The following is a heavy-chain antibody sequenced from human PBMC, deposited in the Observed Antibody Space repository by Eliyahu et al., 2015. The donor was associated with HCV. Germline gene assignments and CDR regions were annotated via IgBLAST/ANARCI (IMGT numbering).Heavy chain of an antibody. CDR1: XSTFPSYA. CDR2: INTNTGNP. V-gene: IGHV7-4-1*02. J-gene: IGHJ4*02. D-gene: IGHD3-3*01. CDR3: ARDFRYDFWSGYDEYFDY. Sequence: QVQLVQSGSELKKPGASVKVSCKASXSTFPSYAXNWVRQAPGQGLEWMGWINTNTGNPTYAQGFTGRFVFSLDTSVSTAYLQISSLKAEDTAVYYCARDFRYDFWSGYDEYFDYWGQGTLVTVSS.